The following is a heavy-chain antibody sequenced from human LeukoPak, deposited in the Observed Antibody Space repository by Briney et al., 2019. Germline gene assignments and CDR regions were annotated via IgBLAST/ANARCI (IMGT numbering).Heavy chain of an antibody. CDR2: IYYSGST. V-gene: IGHV4-59*08. D-gene: IGHD3-10*01. J-gene: IGHJ6*02. CDR1: GGSISSFA. CDR3: ARRKFYYGSGSYYSYYYGMDV. Sequence: SETLSLTCTVSGGSISSFAWSWIRQPPGKGLEWIGYIYYSGSTNYNPSLKSRVTISVDTAKNQFSLKLSSVTAADTAVYYCARRKFYYGSGSYYSYYYGMDVWGQGTTVTVSS.